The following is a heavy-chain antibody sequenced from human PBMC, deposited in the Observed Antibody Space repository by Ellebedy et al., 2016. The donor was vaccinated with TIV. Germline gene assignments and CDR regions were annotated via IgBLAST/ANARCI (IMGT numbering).Heavy chain of an antibody. J-gene: IGHJ4*02. V-gene: IGHV3-23*01. CDR2: ISHTGGRT. Sequence: GESLKISCVASGFTFSSYAMSWVRQAPGKGLEWVSTISHTGGRTYYADSVGGRFTISRDNSKKTLYLQMNSLSAEDTAVYYCAKGRGGGSDSSAPRYYFDYWGLGTLVTVSS. CDR1: GFTFSSYA. D-gene: IGHD3-22*01. CDR3: AKGRGGGSDSSAPRYYFDY.